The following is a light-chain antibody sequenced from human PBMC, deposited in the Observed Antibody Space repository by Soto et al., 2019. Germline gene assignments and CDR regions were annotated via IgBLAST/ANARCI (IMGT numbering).Light chain of an antibody. J-gene: IGKJ5*01. CDR2: AAS. V-gene: IGKV1-39*01. CDR1: QSISSY. CDR3: QQSYSTLGIT. Sequence: DIQMTQSPSSLSASVGDRVTITCRASQSISSYLNWYQQKPGKAPKLLIYAASSLQSGVPSRFSGSGSGTDFTLTISSLQPEDFETYYCQQSYSTLGITFGQGTRLEIK.